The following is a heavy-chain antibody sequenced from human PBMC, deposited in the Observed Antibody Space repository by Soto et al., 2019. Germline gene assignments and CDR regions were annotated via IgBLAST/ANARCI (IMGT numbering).Heavy chain of an antibody. CDR1: GGSFSGYY. CDR3: ARAHNWNYGWFDP. Sequence: SETLSLTCAVYGGSFSGYYWSWIRQPPGKGLEWIGEINHSGSTNYNPSLKSRVTISVDTSKNQFSLKLSSVTAADTAVYYCARAHNWNYGWFDPWGQGTLVTVSS. D-gene: IGHD1-7*01. V-gene: IGHV4-34*01. J-gene: IGHJ5*02. CDR2: INHSGST.